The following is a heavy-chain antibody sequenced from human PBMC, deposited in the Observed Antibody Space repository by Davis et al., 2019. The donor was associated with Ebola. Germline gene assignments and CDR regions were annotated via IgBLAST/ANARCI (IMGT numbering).Heavy chain of an antibody. CDR1: GFTFSSYD. Sequence: GESLKISCAASGFTFSSYDMHWVRQATGKGLEWVSAIGTAGDTYYPGSVKGRFTISRENAKNSLYLQMNSLRAEDTAVYYCARRRYSSSWYFSYGMDVWGQGTTVTVSS. D-gene: IGHD6-13*01. CDR3: ARRRYSSSWYFSYGMDV. J-gene: IGHJ6*02. V-gene: IGHV3-13*01. CDR2: IGTAGDT.